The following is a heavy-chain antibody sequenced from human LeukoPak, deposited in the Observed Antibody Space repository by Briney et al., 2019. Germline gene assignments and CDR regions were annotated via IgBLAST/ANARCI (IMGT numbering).Heavy chain of an antibody. V-gene: IGHV3-30*02. CDR2: IRYDGSDK. J-gene: IGHJ1*01. D-gene: IGHD4-17*01. CDR3: SAYATVTYPAEYFQH. CDR1: GFTFSTYD. Sequence: GGSLRLSCGASGFTFSTYDMHWVRQAPGKGLEWVSFIRYDGSDKYYVDSVKGRFTISRDNAKNTLFLQMNSLRAEDTAVYYCSAYATVTYPAEYFQHWGQGTLVTVSS.